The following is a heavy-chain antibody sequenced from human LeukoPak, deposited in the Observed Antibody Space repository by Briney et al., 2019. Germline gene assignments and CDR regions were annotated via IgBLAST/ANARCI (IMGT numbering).Heavy chain of an antibody. CDR1: GFTFSSYS. D-gene: IGHD1-26*01. J-gene: IGHJ4*02. V-gene: IGHV3-21*01. CDR2: ISSSSSYI. Sequence: SGGSLRLSCAASGFTFSSYSMNWVRQAPGKGLEWVSSISSSSSYIYYADSVKGRFTISRDNAKNSLYLQMNSLRAEDTAVYYCAREEWELLPFDYWGQGTLVTVSS. CDR3: AREEWELLPFDY.